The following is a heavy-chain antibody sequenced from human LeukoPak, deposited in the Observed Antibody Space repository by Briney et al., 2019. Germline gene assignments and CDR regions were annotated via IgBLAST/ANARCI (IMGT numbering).Heavy chain of an antibody. D-gene: IGHD2-2*02. CDR2: ISYDGSNK. Sequence: PGRSLRLSCAPSGFTFSTYTKHWVRQAPGKGLEWMSVISYDGSNKYYADSVKGRFTISRDNSKNTLYLQMNSLGAEDTAVYYCARDGARYCSTTNCYTGYFDLWGRGTLVTVSS. CDR1: GFTFSTYT. J-gene: IGHJ2*01. V-gene: IGHV3-30-3*01. CDR3: ARDGARYCSTTNCYTGYFDL.